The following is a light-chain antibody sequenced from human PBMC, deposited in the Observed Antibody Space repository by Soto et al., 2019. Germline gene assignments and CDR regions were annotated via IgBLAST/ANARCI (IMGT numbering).Light chain of an antibody. CDR1: SSDLGGYNY. J-gene: IGLJ3*02. CDR2: DVT. Sequence: QSALTQPRLVSGSPGQSVTISCSGTSSDLGGYNYVSWYQHHPGKAPKLMIYDVTLRPSGVPDRFSGSKSGNTASLTISGLQAEDEADYYCCSYAGSFTWVFGGGTKLTVL. V-gene: IGLV2-11*01. CDR3: CSYAGSFTWV.